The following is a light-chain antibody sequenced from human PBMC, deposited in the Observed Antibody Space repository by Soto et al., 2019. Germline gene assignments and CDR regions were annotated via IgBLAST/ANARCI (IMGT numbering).Light chain of an antibody. CDR1: SSDVGGYNS. CDR3: FSFTTTSTHV. V-gene: IGLV2-11*01. Sequence: QSALTQPRSVSGSPGQSVTISCTGTSSDVGGYNSVSWYQQHPGKAPKVMIYDVSKRPSGVSNRFSGSKSGNTAYLTISGLQVEDEAEYFCFSFTTTSTHVCGTGTKVTVL. J-gene: IGLJ1*01. CDR2: DVS.